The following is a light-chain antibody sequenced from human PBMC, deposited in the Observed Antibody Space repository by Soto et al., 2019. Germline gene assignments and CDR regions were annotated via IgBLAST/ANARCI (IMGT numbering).Light chain of an antibody. CDR3: QHYGASPWT. J-gene: IGKJ1*01. CDR1: QSLSGNY. CDR2: RAS. Sequence: ENVLTQSPGTLSLSPWQRATLSCRASQSLSGNYLAWYQQKPGQAPRVLIYRASIRATGISDRFSGSGSGTDFTLTISRLEPEDFAVYYCQHYGASPWTFGQGTKVDIK. V-gene: IGKV3-20*01.